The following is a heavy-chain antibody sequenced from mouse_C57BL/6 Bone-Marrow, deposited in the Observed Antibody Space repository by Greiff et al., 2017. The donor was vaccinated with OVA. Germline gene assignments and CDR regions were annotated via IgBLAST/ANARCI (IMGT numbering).Heavy chain of an antibody. CDR2: IDPENGDT. CDR1: GFNIKDDY. CDR3: TKAIYYYGSSYLY. Sequence: VQLQQSGAELVRPGASVKLSCTASGFNIKDDYMHWVKQRPEQGLEWIGWIDPENGDTEYASKFQGKATITADTSSNTAYLQLSSLTSEDTAVYYCTKAIYYYGSSYLYWGQGTTLTVSS. V-gene: IGHV14-4*01. J-gene: IGHJ2*01. D-gene: IGHD1-1*01.